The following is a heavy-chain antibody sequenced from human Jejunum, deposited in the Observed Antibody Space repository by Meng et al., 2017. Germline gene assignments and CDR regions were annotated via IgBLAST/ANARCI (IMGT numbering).Heavy chain of an antibody. D-gene: IGHD6-19*01. CDR2: INPNTGGT. J-gene: IGHJ4*02. Sequence: VHLVQSGAEVKNPGASVKVSCKASEYTFTTYYIHWVRQAPGQGLEWMGWINPNTGGTNYAQNFEDGVTMTRDTSINTAYMEVSRLRSDDTAVYYCAREVGSLAGDFDSWGQGTLVTVSS. CDR1: EYTFTTYY. V-gene: IGHV1-2*02. CDR3: AREVGSLAGDFDS.